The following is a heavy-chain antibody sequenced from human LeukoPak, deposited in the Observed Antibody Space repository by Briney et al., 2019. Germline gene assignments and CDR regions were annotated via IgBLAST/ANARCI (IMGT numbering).Heavy chain of an antibody. CDR2: IYYSGST. CDR1: GGSISSYY. J-gene: IGHJ4*02. Sequence: SETLSLTCTVSGGSISSYYWSWIRQPPGKGLEWIGYIYYSGSTNYNPSLKSRVTISVDTSKNQFSLKLSSVTAADTAVYYCARAGRGSHTYYFDYWGQGTLVTVSS. V-gene: IGHV4-59*01. CDR3: ARAGRGSHTYYFDY. D-gene: IGHD3-16*01.